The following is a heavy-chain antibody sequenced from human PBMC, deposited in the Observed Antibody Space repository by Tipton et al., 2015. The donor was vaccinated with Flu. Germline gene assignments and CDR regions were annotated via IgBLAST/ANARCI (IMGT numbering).Heavy chain of an antibody. CDR3: AKHTAGRSMGDFAY. V-gene: IGHV4-34*01. Sequence: TLSLTCAVYGGSLSGYYLSWIRQPPGKGVEWIGEINHSGGSNYNPSLKSRVTISVDTSKNQFSLKVTSVTAADTAVYYCAKHTAGRSMGDFAYWGQGILVTVSS. CDR2: INHSGGS. CDR1: GGSLSGYY. D-gene: IGHD1-26*01. J-gene: IGHJ4*02.